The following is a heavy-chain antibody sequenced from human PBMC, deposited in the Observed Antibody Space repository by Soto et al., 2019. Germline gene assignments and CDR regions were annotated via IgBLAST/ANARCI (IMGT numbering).Heavy chain of an antibody. V-gene: IGHV4-34*01. CDR2: INHSGST. Sequence: ETLSLTCAVYGGSFSGYYWSWIRQPPGKGLEWIGEINHSGSTNYNPSLKSRVTISVDTSKNQFSLKLSSVTAADTAVYYCARVGYLCSGGSCSSYFDYWGQGTLVTVSS. J-gene: IGHJ4*02. D-gene: IGHD2-15*01. CDR1: GGSFSGYY. CDR3: ARVGYLCSGGSCSSYFDY.